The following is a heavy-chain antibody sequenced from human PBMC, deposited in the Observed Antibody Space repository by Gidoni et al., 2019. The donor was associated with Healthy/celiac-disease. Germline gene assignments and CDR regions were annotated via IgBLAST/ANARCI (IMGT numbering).Heavy chain of an antibody. Sequence: EVQLVESGGGLVKPGRSLRLSCTASVFTFGDYAMSWFRRAPGKGLEWVGFIRSKAYGGTTEYAASVKGRFTISRDDSKSIAYLQMNSLKTEDTAVYYCTRCGGYCSGGIDYWGQGTLVTVSS. CDR3: TRCGGYCSGGIDY. CDR2: IRSKAYGGTT. V-gene: IGHV3-49*05. J-gene: IGHJ4*02. CDR1: VFTFGDYA. D-gene: IGHD2-15*01.